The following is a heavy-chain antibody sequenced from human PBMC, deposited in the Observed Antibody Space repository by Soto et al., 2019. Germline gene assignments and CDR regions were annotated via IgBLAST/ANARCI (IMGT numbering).Heavy chain of an antibody. D-gene: IGHD2-8*02. J-gene: IGHJ4*02. Sequence: HEHLVQSGAEVKRPGASLKVSCKASGYSFTGYYIHWVRQAPGQGLEWMGWINPDSGATNYAQNFQGRVTLTIDTAISTDSMDLTSLTSDDTAVYYCARGDYGTGGYPFPYFDYWGQGTLVIVSS. V-gene: IGHV1-2*02. CDR1: GYSFTGYY. CDR2: INPDSGAT. CDR3: ARGDYGTGGYPFPYFDY.